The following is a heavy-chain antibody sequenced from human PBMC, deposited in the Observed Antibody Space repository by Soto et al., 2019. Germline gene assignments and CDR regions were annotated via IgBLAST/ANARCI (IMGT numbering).Heavy chain of an antibody. V-gene: IGHV3-30-3*01. J-gene: IGHJ5*02. CDR1: GFTFSSYA. Sequence: QVQLVESGGGVVQPGRSLRLSCAASGFTFSSYAMHWVRQAPGKGLEWVAVISYDGSNKYYADSVKGRFTISRDNSKHTLYLHMNSLRAEDTAVYYCARDFDVPRFLEWLSHPFDPWGQGTLVTVSS. D-gene: IGHD3-3*01. CDR3: ARDFDVPRFLEWLSHPFDP. CDR2: ISYDGSNK.